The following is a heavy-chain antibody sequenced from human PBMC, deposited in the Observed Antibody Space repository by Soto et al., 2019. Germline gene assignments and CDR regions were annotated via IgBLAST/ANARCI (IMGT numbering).Heavy chain of an antibody. D-gene: IGHD6-19*01. J-gene: IGHJ4*02. CDR1: GGSISSTNW. CDR2: IDHSGST. CDR3: VRDSGNGWKDY. V-gene: IGHV4-4*02. Sequence: SETLSLTCAVSGGSISSTNWWNWVRQPPGKGLEWIGEIDHSGSTNYNPSLKSRVTMSVDKPKNQFSLKLSSVTAADTAVYYCVRDSGNGWKDYWGQGSLVTVSS.